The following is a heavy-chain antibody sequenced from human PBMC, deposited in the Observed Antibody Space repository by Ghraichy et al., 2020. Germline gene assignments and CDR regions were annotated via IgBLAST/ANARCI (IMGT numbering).Heavy chain of an antibody. V-gene: IGHV3-30*04. J-gene: IGHJ4*02. Sequence: GGSLRLSCAASGFTFSSYAMHWVRQAPGKGLEWVAVISYDGSNKYYADSVKGRFTISKDNSKNTLYLQMNSLRAEDTAVYYCARSGGGGYSSSWYLYYFDYWGQGTLVTVSS. CDR3: ARSGGGGYSSSWYLYYFDY. CDR1: GFTFSSYA. CDR2: ISYDGSNK. D-gene: IGHD6-13*01.